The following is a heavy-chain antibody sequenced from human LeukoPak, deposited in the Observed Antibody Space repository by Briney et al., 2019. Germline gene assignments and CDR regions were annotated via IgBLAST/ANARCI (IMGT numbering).Heavy chain of an antibody. CDR1: GYTFTGYY. Sequence: GASVKVSCKASGYTFTGYYMHWLRQAPGQGLEWMGWINPKTGGTSYAQKFQGRVTMTRDTSISTVNMELSRLTSDDTAVYYCARATAENDHWGQGTLVTVSS. CDR3: ARATAENDH. D-gene: IGHD1-14*01. CDR2: INPKTGGT. V-gene: IGHV1-2*02. J-gene: IGHJ4*02.